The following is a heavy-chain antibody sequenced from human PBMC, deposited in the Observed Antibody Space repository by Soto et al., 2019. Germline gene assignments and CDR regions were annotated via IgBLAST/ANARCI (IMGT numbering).Heavy chain of an antibody. J-gene: IGHJ4*02. V-gene: IGHV3-30*18. Sequence: QVQLVESGGGVVQPGRSLRLSCAASGFSFSKYYMHWVRQAPGKGLEWVAEMSDDGSKKSYGDSVKGLFTISRDNSKNTMYLLMDVLRPEDTAMYYSAKELRETGGYYVECWGQGTLVTVSS. CDR2: MSDDGSKK. CDR1: GFSFSKYY. D-gene: IGHD3-16*01. CDR3: AKELRETGGYYVEC.